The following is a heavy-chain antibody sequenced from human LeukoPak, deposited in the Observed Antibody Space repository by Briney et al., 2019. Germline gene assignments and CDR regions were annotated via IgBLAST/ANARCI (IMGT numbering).Heavy chain of an antibody. V-gene: IGHV3-21*01. D-gene: IGHD1-26*01. CDR2: ISSSSSYI. CDR3: ARGVGAIINPFDY. Sequence: GGSLRLSCAASGFTFSSYSMNWVRQAPGKGLEWVSSISSSSSYIYYADSVKGRFTISRDNTKNSLYLQMNSLRAEDTAVYYRARGVGAIINPFDYWGQGTLVTVSS. J-gene: IGHJ4*02. CDR1: GFTFSSYS.